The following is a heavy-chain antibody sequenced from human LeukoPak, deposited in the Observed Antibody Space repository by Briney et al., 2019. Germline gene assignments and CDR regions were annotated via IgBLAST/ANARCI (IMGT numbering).Heavy chain of an antibody. CDR3: AKDQGYSYYYLDY. Sequence: PGGSLRLSCAASGFTFNNHAMSWVRQAPGKGLEWVSGINGNGASTYYSDSVKGRFTISRDNSKNTLYLQMSSLRAEDTAIYYCAKDQGYSYYYLDYWGRGTVVTVSS. J-gene: IGHJ4*02. CDR2: INGNGAST. CDR1: GFTFNNHA. V-gene: IGHV3-23*01. D-gene: IGHD5-18*01.